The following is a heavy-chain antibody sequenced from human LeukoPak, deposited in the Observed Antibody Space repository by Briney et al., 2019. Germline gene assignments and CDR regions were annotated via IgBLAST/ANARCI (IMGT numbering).Heavy chain of an antibody. CDR3: ARVYRSSSGYCFDY. D-gene: IGHD6-6*01. V-gene: IGHV3-7*01. CDR1: GFTSSSYC. J-gene: IGHJ4*02. CDR2: IKQDGSEK. Sequence: PGGSLRLSCAASGFTSSSYCMIWVRQAPGKGLEWVANIKQDGSEKYYVDSVKGRFTISRDNAKNSLYLQMNSLRAEDTAVYYCARVYRSSSGYCFDYWGQGTLVTVSS.